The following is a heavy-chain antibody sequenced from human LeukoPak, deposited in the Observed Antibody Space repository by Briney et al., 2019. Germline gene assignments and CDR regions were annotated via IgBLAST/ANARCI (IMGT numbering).Heavy chain of an antibody. CDR3: ARDSTQFWSGYYGY. V-gene: IGHV3-53*01. D-gene: IGHD3-3*01. CDR2: IYSGGST. CDR1: GFTVSSNY. J-gene: IGHJ4*02. Sequence: PGGSLRLSCAASGFTVSSNYMSWVRQAPGKGLEWVSVIYSGGSTYYADSVKGRFTISRDNSKNTLYLQMNSLRAEDTAVYYCARDSTQFWSGYYGYWGQGTLVTVSS.